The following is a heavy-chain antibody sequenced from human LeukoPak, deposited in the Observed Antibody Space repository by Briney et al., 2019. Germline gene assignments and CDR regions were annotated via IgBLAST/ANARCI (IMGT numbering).Heavy chain of an antibody. V-gene: IGHV3-9*01. CDR1: GFSFNYYA. Sequence: FLSLSCAASGFSFNYYALHWGRPAPGKGLGRVSGISWNSGSIGYADSVKGRFTISRDNAKNSLYLQMNSLRAEDTALYYCAKDNDSSGRPDYAFDIWGQGTMVTVSS. CDR2: ISWNSGSI. J-gene: IGHJ3*02. D-gene: IGHD3-22*01. CDR3: AKDNDSSGRPDYAFDI.